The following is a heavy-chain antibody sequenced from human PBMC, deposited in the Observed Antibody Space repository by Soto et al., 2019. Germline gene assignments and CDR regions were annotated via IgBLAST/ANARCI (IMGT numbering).Heavy chain of an antibody. CDR1: GFTFSSYA. D-gene: IGHD6-19*01. V-gene: IGHV3-30-3*01. Sequence: GGSLRLSCAASGFTFSSYAMHWVRQAPGKGLEWVAVISYDGSNKYYADSVKGRFTISRDNSKNTLYLQMNSLRAEDTAVYYCARDGIAVAGTPFMDVWGQGTTVTVSS. CDR2: ISYDGSNK. J-gene: IGHJ6*02. CDR3: ARDGIAVAGTPFMDV.